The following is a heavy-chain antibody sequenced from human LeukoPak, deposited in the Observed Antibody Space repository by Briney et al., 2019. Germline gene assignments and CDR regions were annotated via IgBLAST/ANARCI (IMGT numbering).Heavy chain of an antibody. CDR1: GGSISSSSYY. CDR3: ARPVSAYCGGDCSDY. CDR2: IYYSGST. J-gene: IGHJ4*02. V-gene: IGHV4-39*01. Sequence: SETLSLTCTVSGGSISSSSYYWGWIRQPPGKGLEWIGSIYYSGSTYYNPSLKSRVTISVDTSKNQFSLKLSSVTAADTAVYYCARPVSAYCGGDCSDYWGQGTLVTVSS. D-gene: IGHD2-21*01.